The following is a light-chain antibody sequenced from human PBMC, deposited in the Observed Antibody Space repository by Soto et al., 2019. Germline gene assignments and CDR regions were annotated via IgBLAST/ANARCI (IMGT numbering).Light chain of an antibody. CDR3: CSYAGSHAWV. V-gene: IGLV2-11*01. Sequence: QSVLTQPRSVSGSPGQSVTISCTGTSSDVGGYDYVSWYQQHPGKAPKVMIHDVTTRPSGVPDRFSGSKSGNTASLTISGLQAEDEADYYCCSYAGSHAWVFGGGTQLTVL. CDR2: DVT. CDR1: SSDVGGYDY. J-gene: IGLJ3*02.